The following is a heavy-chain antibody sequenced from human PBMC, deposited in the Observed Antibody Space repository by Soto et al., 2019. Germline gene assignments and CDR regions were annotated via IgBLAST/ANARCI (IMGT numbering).Heavy chain of an antibody. D-gene: IGHD6-13*01. CDR2: IYYSGST. V-gene: IGHV4-39*07. J-gene: IGHJ4*02. CDR3: ARGRFMAAAGCFGY. CDR1: SGSVNSTIYA. Sequence: PSDCPSLTSAVSSGSVNSTIYAWAWSSQPPGKGLEGMGSIYYSGSTTYNPSLKSRVTISVDASKNRFSLKLPSVTAADTAVYYCARGRFMAAAGCFGYWGLGPLVTVSS.